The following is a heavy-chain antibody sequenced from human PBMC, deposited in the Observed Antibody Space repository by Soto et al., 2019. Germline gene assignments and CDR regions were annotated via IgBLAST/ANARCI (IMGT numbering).Heavy chain of an antibody. CDR1: GFTVSSIH. D-gene: IGHD1-1*01. Sequence: EVQLVESGGGLVQPGGSLRLSCAASGFTVSSIHMRWVRQAPGKGLEWVSVIYNDGSTYYADSVKGRFTISRDNSRETVYLQLNNLRAEDTAVYYCARNSVHDPNYFYYMDVWGKGSMVTVSS. V-gene: IGHV3-66*01. J-gene: IGHJ6*03. CDR2: IYNDGST. CDR3: ARNSVHDPNYFYYMDV.